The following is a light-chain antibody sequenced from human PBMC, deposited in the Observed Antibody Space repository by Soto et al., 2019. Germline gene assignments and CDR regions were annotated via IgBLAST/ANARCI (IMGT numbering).Light chain of an antibody. CDR2: HNN. Sequence: QSVLTQPHSASGTPGQRVTISCSGSGSNIGSNYVSWYQHLPGTAPHLLIYHNNRRPSGVPDRFSGSKSGTSASLAISGLRSEDEADYYCSAWDDSLSGRLFGVGTKLTVL. CDR1: GSNIGSNY. V-gene: IGLV1-47*01. J-gene: IGLJ2*01. CDR3: SAWDDSLSGRL.